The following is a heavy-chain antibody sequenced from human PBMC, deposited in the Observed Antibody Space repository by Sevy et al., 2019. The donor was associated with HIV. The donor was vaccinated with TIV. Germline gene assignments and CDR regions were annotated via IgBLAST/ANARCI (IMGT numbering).Heavy chain of an antibody. CDR1: GYTFTDYH. V-gene: IGHV1-2*02. CDR3: ARDVEDSSGYSFDY. J-gene: IGHJ4*02. CDR2: INPNSGGT. Sequence: ASVKVSCKASGYTFTDYHLHWVRQAPGQGPEWMGWINPNSGGTNYAQKFQGRVTMTRDTSISTGYMEVRSLRSDDTAVYYCARDVEDSSGYSFDYWGQGTLVTVSS. D-gene: IGHD3-22*01.